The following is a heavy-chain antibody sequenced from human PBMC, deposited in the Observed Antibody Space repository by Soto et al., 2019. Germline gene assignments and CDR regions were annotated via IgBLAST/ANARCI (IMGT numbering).Heavy chain of an antibody. CDR2: IYYSGNT. J-gene: IGHJ6*02. Sequence: SETLSLTCTVSGGSIRSGGYYWSWVRQNPRRGLEWIGNIYYSGNTYYNPSLKSRLTISVDTSKNQFSLNLSSVTAANTAVYYCARDRLMATAGTARHYFGLDVWGQGTTVTVSS. CDR3: ARDRLMATAGTARHYFGLDV. CDR1: GGSIRSGGYY. D-gene: IGHD5-18*01. V-gene: IGHV4-31*03.